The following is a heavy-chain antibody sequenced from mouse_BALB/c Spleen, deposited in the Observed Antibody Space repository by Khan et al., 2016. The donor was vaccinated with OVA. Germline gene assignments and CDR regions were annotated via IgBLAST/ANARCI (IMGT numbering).Heavy chain of an antibody. D-gene: IGHD1-1*01. CDR1: GYTFINYW. CDR2: INPSTGYT. J-gene: IGHJ2*01. V-gene: IGHV1-7*01. Sequence: QIQLVQSGAELAKPGASVKMSCKASGYTFINYWILWIKQRPGQGLEWIGYINPSTGYTEYNQNFKDKATLTADISSSTAYMQLSSLTSEDSAVYYCARRGLRWDFDDWGQGTTLTVSS. CDR3: ARRGLRWDFDD.